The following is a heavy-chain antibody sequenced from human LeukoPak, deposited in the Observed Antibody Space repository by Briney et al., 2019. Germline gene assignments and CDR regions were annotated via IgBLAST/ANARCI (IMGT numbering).Heavy chain of an antibody. J-gene: IGHJ1*01. CDR2: ISYDGSNK. V-gene: IGHV3-30*14. D-gene: IGHD3-22*01. Sequence: PGGSLRLSCAASGFTFSSYAMHWVRQAPGKGLEWVAVISYDGSNKYYADSVKGRFTISRDNSKNTLYLQMNSLRAEDTAVYYCARGAEGMIVPRDWGQGTLVTVSS. CDR3: ARGAEGMIVPRD. CDR1: GFTFSSYA.